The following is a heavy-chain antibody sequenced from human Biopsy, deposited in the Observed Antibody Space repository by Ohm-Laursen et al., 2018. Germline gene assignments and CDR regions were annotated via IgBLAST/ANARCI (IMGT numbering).Heavy chain of an antibody. J-gene: IGHJ1*01. CDR3: TTKLTGYFHH. Sequence: GSSETASCKVAAGTFSNYGVNWVRQDPGHGLEWLGGNIPILGTGNYAQKFHDRVSAAADTSTSTATMELRSLRSDDTAVYYCTTKLTGYFHHWGQGTLVIVSS. CDR1: AGTFSNYG. D-gene: IGHD3-9*01. CDR2: NIPILGTG. V-gene: IGHV1-69*06.